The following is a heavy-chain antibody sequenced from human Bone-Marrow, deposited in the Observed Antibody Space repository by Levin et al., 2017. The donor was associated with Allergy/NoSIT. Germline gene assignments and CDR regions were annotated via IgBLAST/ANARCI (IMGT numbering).Heavy chain of an antibody. D-gene: IGHD3-22*01. CDR2: ISWKSYDK. V-gene: IGHV3-9*01. J-gene: IGHJ4*02. CDR3: VKDMESLYYDSSGYFDH. CDR1: GFIFDDYA. Sequence: PGESLKISCAASGFIFDDYAMHWVRQAPGKGLEWVSGISWKSYDKGYADSVKGRFTISRDTAKDSLYLQMNSLTTDDTALYYCVKDMESLYYDSSGYFDHWGQGTLVTVSS.